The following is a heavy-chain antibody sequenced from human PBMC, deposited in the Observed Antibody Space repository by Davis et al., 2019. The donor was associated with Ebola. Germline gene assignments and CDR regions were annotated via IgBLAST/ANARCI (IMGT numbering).Heavy chain of an antibody. J-gene: IGHJ4*02. Sequence: PGGSLRLSCAASGFIFSDYAMHWVRQAPGKGLEWVAVISYDGSKTDYADSVKGRFSISRDNSKNTLYVQMNSLRPEDTAVYYCARGGDYSGVLFHFDYWGQGTQVTVSS. V-gene: IGHV3-30-3*01. CDR2: ISYDGSKT. CDR1: GFIFSDYA. CDR3: ARGGDYSGVLFHFDY. D-gene: IGHD4-11*01.